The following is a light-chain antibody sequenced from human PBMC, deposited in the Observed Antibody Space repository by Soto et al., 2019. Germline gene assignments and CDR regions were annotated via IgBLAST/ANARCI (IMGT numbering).Light chain of an antibody. CDR1: QSVSSNY. CDR3: QQYGSSPLLT. Sequence: EIVLPQSPGTLSLSPGERATLSCRASQSVSSNYLTWYQQKPGQAPRLLIYGASSRATGIPDRFSGSGSGTDFTLTISRLEPEDFAVYYCQQYGSSPLLTFGGGTKVDIK. V-gene: IGKV3-20*01. CDR2: GAS. J-gene: IGKJ4*01.